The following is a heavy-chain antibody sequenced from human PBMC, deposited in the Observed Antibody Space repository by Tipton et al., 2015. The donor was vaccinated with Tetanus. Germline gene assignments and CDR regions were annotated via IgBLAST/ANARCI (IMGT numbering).Heavy chain of an antibody. D-gene: IGHD2-8*01. CDR3: ARAHCTDGVCNFDF. CDR2: IYPGDSDT. J-gene: IGHJ4*02. Sequence: QLVQSGGEVKKPGESLKISCKGSGYIFNNYWIGWVRQKPGKGLEWMGIIYPGDSDTRYSPSFQGQVTISVDKSTNTACLQWSSLKASDTSMFYCARAHCTDGVCNFDFWGQGALVTVAS. V-gene: IGHV5-51*01. CDR1: GYIFNNYW.